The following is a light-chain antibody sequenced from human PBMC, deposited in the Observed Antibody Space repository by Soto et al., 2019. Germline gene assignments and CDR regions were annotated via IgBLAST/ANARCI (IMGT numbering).Light chain of an antibody. Sequence: QSVLTQPPSASASLGASVTLTCTLISGYSNYKVDWYQQRPGKGPRFVMRVGTGGIVGSKGDGIPDRFSVLGSGLNRYLTIKNIQEEDESDYHCGADHGSGSNFVFVVFGGGTKLTVL. J-gene: IGLJ2*01. CDR3: GADHGSGSNFVFVV. CDR1: SGYSNYK. CDR2: VGTGGIVG. V-gene: IGLV9-49*01.